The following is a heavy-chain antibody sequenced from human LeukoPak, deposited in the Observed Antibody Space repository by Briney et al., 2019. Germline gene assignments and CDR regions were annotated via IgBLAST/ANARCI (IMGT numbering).Heavy chain of an antibody. J-gene: IGHJ4*02. D-gene: IGHD6-19*01. Sequence: SETLSLTCTVSGGSISSYYWSWIRQPPGKGLEWIGYIYYSGSTNYNPSLKSRVTISVDTSKNQFSLKLSSVTAADTAVYYCARLEHGVAGLQFDYWGQGTLVTVSS. CDR2: IYYSGST. CDR3: ARLEHGVAGLQFDY. V-gene: IGHV4-59*08. CDR1: GGSISSYY.